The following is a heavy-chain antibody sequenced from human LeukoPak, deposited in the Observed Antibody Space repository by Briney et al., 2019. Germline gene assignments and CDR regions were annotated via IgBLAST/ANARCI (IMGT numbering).Heavy chain of an antibody. CDR2: IRTTGDT. Sequence: PGGSLRLSCAVSGFTFNYYDMHWVRQAPGKRLGWVSAIRTTGDTHYPDSVKGRFAMSREDAKNSVHLQMNTLRAGDTAVYYCARSAPFYMVREPYVDAFDIWGQGTMVTVSS. V-gene: IGHV3-13*01. J-gene: IGHJ3*02. CDR1: GFTFNYYD. D-gene: IGHD3-10*01. CDR3: ARSAPFYMVREPYVDAFDI.